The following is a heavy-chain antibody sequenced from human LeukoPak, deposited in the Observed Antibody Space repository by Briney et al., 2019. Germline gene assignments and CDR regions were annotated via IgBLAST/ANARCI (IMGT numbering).Heavy chain of an antibody. CDR2: ISGDGGST. J-gene: IGHJ4*02. CDR1: GFTFDDYA. D-gene: IGHD3-22*01. CDR3: AKDEDPYYDSSDADY. V-gene: IGHV3-43*02. Sequence: TGGSLRLSCAASGFTFDDYAMYWVRQAPGKGLEWVSLISGDGGSTYYADSVKGRFTISRDNSKNSLYLQMNSLRTEDTALYYCAKDEDPYYDSSDADYWGQGTLVTVSS.